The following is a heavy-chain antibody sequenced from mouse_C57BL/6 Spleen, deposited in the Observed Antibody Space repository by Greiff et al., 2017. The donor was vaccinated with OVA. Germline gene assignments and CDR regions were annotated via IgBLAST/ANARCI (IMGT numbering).Heavy chain of an antibody. CDR3: TGPYYYGSSYVDYFDY. J-gene: IGHJ2*01. CDR1: GFTFSNYW. CDR2: IRLKSDNYAT. V-gene: IGHV6-3*01. Sequence: EVNVVESGGGLVQPGGSMKLSCVASGFTFSNYWMNWVRQSPEKGLEWVAQIRLKSDNYATHYAESVKGRFTISRDDSKRSVYLQMNNLRAEDTGIYYCTGPYYYGSSYVDYFDYWGQGTTLTVSS. D-gene: IGHD1-1*01.